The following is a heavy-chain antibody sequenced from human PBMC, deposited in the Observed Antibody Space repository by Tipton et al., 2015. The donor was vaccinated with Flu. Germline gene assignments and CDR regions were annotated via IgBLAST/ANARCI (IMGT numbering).Heavy chain of an antibody. CDR3: AKDQQSADYGSYAWLDS. J-gene: IGHJ5*01. Sequence: SLRLSCVASGFTFDDHAMHWVRQAPGKGLEWVSSISWNSGSIIYADSVKGRFTISRDNAKNSLYLQMNSLRPEDTALYYCAKDQQSADYGSYAWLDSWGQGTLVTVSS. V-gene: IGHV3-9*01. CDR2: ISWNSGSI. D-gene: IGHD4-17*01. CDR1: GFTFDDHA.